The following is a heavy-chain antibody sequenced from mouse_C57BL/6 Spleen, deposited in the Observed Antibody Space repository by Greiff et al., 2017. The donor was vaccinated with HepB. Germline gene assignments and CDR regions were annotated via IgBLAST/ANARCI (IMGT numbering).Heavy chain of an antibody. D-gene: IGHD1-1*01. CDR2: ISSGSSTI. V-gene: IGHV5-17*01. CDR1: GFTFSDYG. J-gene: IGHJ4*01. CDR3: ARPHYYGSSYPYYYAMDY. Sequence: DVKLVESGGGLVKPGGSLKLSCAASGFTFSDYGMHWVRQAPEKGLEWVAYISSGSSTIYYADTVKGRFTISRDNAKNTLFLQMTSLRSEDTAMYYCARPHYYGSSYPYYYAMDYWGQGTSVTVSS.